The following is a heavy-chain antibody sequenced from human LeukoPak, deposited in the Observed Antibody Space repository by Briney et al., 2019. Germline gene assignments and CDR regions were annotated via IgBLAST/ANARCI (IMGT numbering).Heavy chain of an antibody. V-gene: IGHV3-30*03. J-gene: IGHJ6*03. D-gene: IGHD5-24*01. CDR2: ISYDGSNK. CDR1: GFTFSSYG. Sequence: GGSLRLSCAASGFTFSSYGMHWVRQAPDKGLEWVAVISYDGSNKYYADSVKGRFTISRDNSKNTLYLQMNSLRAEDTAVYYCARDQKIMATFTAYYMDVWGKGTTVTIS. CDR3: ARDQKIMATFTAYYMDV.